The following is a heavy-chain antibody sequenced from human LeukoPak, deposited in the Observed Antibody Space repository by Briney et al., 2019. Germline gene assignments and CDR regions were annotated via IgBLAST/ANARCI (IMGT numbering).Heavy chain of an antibody. D-gene: IGHD1-26*01. J-gene: IGHJ4*02. CDR1: GFTFSSYW. V-gene: IGHV3-74*01. CDR3: ARGPSSGSYSIFDD. Sequence: GGSLRLSCAASGFTFSSYWMHWVRQAPGKGLVWVSRINSDGSSTSYADSVKGRFTISRDNAKNTLYLQMDSLRAGDTAVYYCARGPSSGSYSIFDDWGQGTLVTVSP. CDR2: INSDGSST.